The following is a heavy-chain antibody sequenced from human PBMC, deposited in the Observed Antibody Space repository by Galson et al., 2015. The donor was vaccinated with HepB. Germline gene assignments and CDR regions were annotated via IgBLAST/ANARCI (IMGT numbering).Heavy chain of an antibody. Sequence: SLRLSCAASGFTFGSYAMHWVRQAPGKGLEWVAVISYDGSNKYYADSVKGRFTISRDNSKNTLYLQMNSLRAEDTAVYYCAGVRGVTTFDYWGQGTLVTVSS. CDR3: AGVRGVTTFDY. J-gene: IGHJ4*02. V-gene: IGHV3-30*04. CDR2: ISYDGSNK. D-gene: IGHD3-10*01. CDR1: GFTFGSYA.